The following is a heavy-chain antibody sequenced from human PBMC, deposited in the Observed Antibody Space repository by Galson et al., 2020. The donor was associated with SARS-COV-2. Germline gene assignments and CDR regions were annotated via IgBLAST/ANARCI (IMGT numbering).Heavy chain of an antibody. CDR1: GFTFSSYW. CDR3: AREGDSSGSPFDY. Sequence: GGSLRLSCAVSGFTFSSYWMSWVRQAPGKGLEWVANLQKDGSEKYYVDSVKGRFTISRDNAKNSLFLQTNSLRAEDTAVYYCAREGDSSGSPFDYWGQGTLVTVSS. V-gene: IGHV3-7*01. CDR2: LQKDGSEK. J-gene: IGHJ4*02. D-gene: IGHD3-22*01.